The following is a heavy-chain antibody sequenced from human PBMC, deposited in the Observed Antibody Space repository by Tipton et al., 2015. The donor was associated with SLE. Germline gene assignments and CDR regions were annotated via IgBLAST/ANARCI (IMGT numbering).Heavy chain of an antibody. D-gene: IGHD5-24*01. CDR3: ARGETGWFDP. V-gene: IGHV4-39*07. CDR1: GDSIGSYY. CDR2: IYYSGST. Sequence: TLSLTCTVSGDSIGSYYWGWIRQPPRKGLEWIGSIYYSGSTYYNPSLKSRVTISVDTSKNQFSLKLSSVTAADTAVYYCARGETGWFDPWGQGTLVTVSS. J-gene: IGHJ5*02.